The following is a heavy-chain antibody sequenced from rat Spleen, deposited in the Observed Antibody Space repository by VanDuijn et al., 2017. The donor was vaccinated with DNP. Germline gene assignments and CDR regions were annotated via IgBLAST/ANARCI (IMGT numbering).Heavy chain of an antibody. CDR3: TRERSYHFTY. V-gene: IGHV5-29*01. J-gene: IGHJ3*01. D-gene: IGHD1-2*01. Sequence: EVQLVESGGGLVQPGRSLKLSCAASGFTFSNYGMAWVRQAPTKGLEWVATISYDGSSTYYRDSVKGRFTISRDNAKSTLNLQMDSLKSDDTATYYCTRERSYHFTYWGQGTLVTVSS. CDR1: GFTFSNYG. CDR2: ISYDGSST.